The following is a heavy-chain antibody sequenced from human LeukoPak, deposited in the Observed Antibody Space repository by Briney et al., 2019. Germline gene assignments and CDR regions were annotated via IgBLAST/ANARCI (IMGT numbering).Heavy chain of an antibody. CDR2: IIPILGIA. CDR3: ARAEVAGTAMDV. J-gene: IGHJ6*02. CDR1: GGTFSSYA. V-gene: IGHV1-69*04. Sequence: GSSVKVSCKVSGGTFSSYAISWVRQAPGQGLEWMGRIIPILGIANYAQNFKGRVTITADKSTSTAYMELSSLRSEDTAVYYCARAEVAGTAMDVWGQGTTVTVSS. D-gene: IGHD6-19*01.